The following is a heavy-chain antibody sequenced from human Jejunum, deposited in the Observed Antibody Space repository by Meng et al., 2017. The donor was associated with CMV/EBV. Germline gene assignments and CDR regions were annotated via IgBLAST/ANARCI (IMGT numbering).Heavy chain of an antibody. CDR3: ARGLCTGDRCPLDS. D-gene: IGHD2-8*02. J-gene: IGHJ5*02. CDR1: EYTLTSYY. Sequence: EYTLTSYYIHWVRQAPGQGLEWMGTINPSGGSTSHAQRFQGRVTMTRDTSTSTVYMELSSLRSDDTAMYYCARGLCTGDRCPLDSWGQGTLVTVSS. CDR2: INPSGGST. V-gene: IGHV1-46*01.